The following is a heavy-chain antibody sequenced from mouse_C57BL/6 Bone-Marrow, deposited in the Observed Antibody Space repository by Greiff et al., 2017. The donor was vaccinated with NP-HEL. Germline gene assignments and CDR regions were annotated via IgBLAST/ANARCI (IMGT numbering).Heavy chain of an antibody. J-gene: IGHJ3*01. CDR2: IWRGGST. D-gene: IGHD1-1*01. Sequence: VKVVESGPGLVQPSQSLSITCTVSGFSLTSYGVHWVRQSPGKGLEWLGVIWRGGSTDYNAAFMSRLSITKDNSKSQVFFKMNSLQADDTAIYYCAKSYGSPAWFAYWGQGTLVTVSA. CDR3: AKSYGSPAWFAY. CDR1: GFSLTSYG. V-gene: IGHV2-5*01.